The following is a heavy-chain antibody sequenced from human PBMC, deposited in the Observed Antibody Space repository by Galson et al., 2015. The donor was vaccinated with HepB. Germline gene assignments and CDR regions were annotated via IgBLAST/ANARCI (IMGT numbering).Heavy chain of an antibody. V-gene: IGHV3-30*01. D-gene: IGHD1-1*01. CDR2: ISDDGKTA. J-gene: IGHJ4*02. CDR1: GFTFTSYY. Sequence: PLRLSCATSGFTFTSYYMHCVRQSPVKGLEWLAIISDDGKTALSADSVKGRFTISRDNSKNTLSLQMNSLRPDDTAVYYCARDSDWNFDYWGQGTLVTVSS. CDR3: ARDSDWNFDY.